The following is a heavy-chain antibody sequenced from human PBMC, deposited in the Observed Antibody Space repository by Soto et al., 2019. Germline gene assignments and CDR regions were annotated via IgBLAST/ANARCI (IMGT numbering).Heavy chain of an antibody. CDR2: IIPYYNTL. CDR1: EGTFNSYA. D-gene: IGHD6-13*01. J-gene: IGHJ4*02. Sequence: QAQVVQSGAEVRKPGSSVKLSCKASEGTFNSYAIAWVRKPPGQGLEWMGGIIPYYNTLNYAQKFQDRVTITADDSTNTVYMELSSLRSDDTAVYFCASGASRWYPYFFDSWAQGTLVTVSS. CDR3: ASGASRWYPYFFDS. V-gene: IGHV1-69*01.